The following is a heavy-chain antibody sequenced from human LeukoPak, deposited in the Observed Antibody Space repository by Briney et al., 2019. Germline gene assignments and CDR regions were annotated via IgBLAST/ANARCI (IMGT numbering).Heavy chain of an antibody. J-gene: IGHJ4*02. CDR1: VYTFTSYD. D-gene: IGHD3-3*01. Sequence: GASLKVSCKASVYTFTSYDINWVRQATGQGLEWRGWMNPNSGNTGYAQKFQGRVTMTRNTSISTAYMELSSLRSEDTAVYYCARGGSNWVYYDFWSGYYSPRAFDYWGQGTLVTVSS. CDR2: MNPNSGNT. V-gene: IGHV1-8*01. CDR3: ARGGSNWVYYDFWSGYYSPRAFDY.